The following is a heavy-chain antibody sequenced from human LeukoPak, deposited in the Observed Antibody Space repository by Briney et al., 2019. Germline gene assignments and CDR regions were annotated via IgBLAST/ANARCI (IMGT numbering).Heavy chain of an antibody. CDR2: ISGSGGST. D-gene: IGHD2-15*01. CDR3: AKARWSTYYFDY. V-gene: IGHV3-23*01. Sequence: PGGSLRLSCAASGFTFSSYAMSWVRQAPGKGLEWVSAISGSGGSTYYADSVKGRFAISRDNSKNTLYLQMNSLRAEDTAVYYCAKARWSTYYFDYWGQGTLVTVSS. CDR1: GFTFSSYA. J-gene: IGHJ4*02.